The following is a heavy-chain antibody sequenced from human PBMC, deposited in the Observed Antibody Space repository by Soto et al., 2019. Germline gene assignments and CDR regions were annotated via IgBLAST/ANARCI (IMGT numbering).Heavy chain of an antibody. CDR2: IYSGGST. CDR1: GFTVSSNY. J-gene: IGHJ4*02. V-gene: IGHV3-66*01. D-gene: IGHD2-2*01. Sequence: GGSLRLSCAASGFTVSSNYMSWVRQAPGKGLEWVSVIYSGGSTYYADSVKGRFTISRDNSKNTLYLQMNSLRAEDTAVYYCARERGCSSTSCYAGDHFDYWGQGTLVTVSS. CDR3: ARERGCSSTSCYAGDHFDY.